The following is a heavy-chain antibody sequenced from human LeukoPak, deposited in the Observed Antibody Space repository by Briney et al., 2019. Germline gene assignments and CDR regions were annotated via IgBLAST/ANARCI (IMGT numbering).Heavy chain of an antibody. CDR2: ISYDGSNK. J-gene: IGHJ2*01. D-gene: IGHD1-26*01. V-gene: IGHV3-30-3*01. Sequence: PGGSLRLSCAASGFTFSSYAMHWVRQAPGKGLEWAAVISYDGSNKYYADSVKGRFTISRDNSQNTLFLHMNSLRAEDTAIYYCAKDRTVGASYWYFDLWGRGTLVTVSS. CDR1: GFTFSSYA. CDR3: AKDRTVGASYWYFDL.